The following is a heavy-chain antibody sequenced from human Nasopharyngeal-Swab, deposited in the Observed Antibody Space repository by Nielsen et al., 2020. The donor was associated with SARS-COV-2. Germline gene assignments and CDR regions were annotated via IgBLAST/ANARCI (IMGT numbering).Heavy chain of an antibody. CDR1: GFTFSNYA. CDR3: AKLPHGTYYDYFDY. Sequence: GESLKISCAASGFTFSNYAMNWVRQVPGKGLEWVSAISGSGGSTYYADSVKGRFTISRDNSKNTLYLQMNSLRAEDTALYYCAKLPHGTYYDYFDYWGLGTLVTVSS. CDR2: ISGSGGST. D-gene: IGHD1-26*01. V-gene: IGHV3-23*01. J-gene: IGHJ4*02.